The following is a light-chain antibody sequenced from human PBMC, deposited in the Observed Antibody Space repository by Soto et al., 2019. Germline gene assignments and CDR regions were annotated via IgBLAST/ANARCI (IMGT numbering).Light chain of an antibody. Sequence: QSALTQPRSVSGSPGQSATISYTGTSSDVGGYNYVSWYQQHPGKAPKLMIYDVSKRPSGVPDRFSGSKSGNTASLTISGLQAEDEADYYCCSYAGSYRVFGTGTKLTVL. J-gene: IGLJ1*01. CDR1: SSDVGGYNY. CDR2: DVS. CDR3: CSYAGSYRV. V-gene: IGLV2-11*01.